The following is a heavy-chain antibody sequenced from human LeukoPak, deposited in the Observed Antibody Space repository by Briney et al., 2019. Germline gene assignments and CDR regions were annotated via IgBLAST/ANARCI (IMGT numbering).Heavy chain of an antibody. Sequence: PSETLSLTCAVYGGSFSGYYWSWIRQPPGKGLEWIGEINHSGSTNYNPSLKSRVTISVDTSKNQFSLELSSVTAADTAVYYCARGLSTGIQLWLLRGSPHMNYYDSSGYPRKGFDYWGQGTLVTVSS. CDR1: GGSFSGYY. V-gene: IGHV4-34*01. CDR2: INHSGST. D-gene: IGHD3-22*01. CDR3: ARGLSTGIQLWLLRGSPHMNYYDSSGYPRKGFDY. J-gene: IGHJ4*02.